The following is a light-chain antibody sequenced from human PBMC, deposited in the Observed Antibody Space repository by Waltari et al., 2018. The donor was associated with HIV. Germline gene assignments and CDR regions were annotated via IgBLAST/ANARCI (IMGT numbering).Light chain of an antibody. Sequence: QSVFTQPPSVSAAPGQKVAISCSVSSSNIGNDYVSWYQHVPGSAPKLLIYDKDKRRSGTPARFSGSKSGTSATRDITGLQTGDGADYYGGTWDRSLGGGVFGGGTKLTVL. J-gene: IGLJ3*02. CDR1: SSNIGNDY. V-gene: IGLV1-51*01. CDR3: GTWDRSLGGGV. CDR2: DKD.